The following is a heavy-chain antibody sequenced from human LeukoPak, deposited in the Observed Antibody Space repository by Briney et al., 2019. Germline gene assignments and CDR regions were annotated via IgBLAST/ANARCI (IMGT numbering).Heavy chain of an antibody. CDR1: GGSISSTNW. J-gene: IGHJ6*03. D-gene: IGHD3-10*01. V-gene: IGHV4-4*02. CDR3: ARIRGLGRDYYFYYMDV. CDR2: ISHSGST. Sequence: SETLSLTCAVSGGSISSTNWWSWVRQPPGKGLEWIGEISHSGSTNYNPSHKSRVTISVDKSKNQFSLKLSSVTAADTAVYYCARIRGLGRDYYFYYMDVWGKGTTVTVSS.